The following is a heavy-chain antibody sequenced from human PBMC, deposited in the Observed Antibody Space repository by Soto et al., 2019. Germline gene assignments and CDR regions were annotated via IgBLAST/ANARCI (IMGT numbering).Heavy chain of an antibody. J-gene: IGHJ6*02. V-gene: IGHV1-69*13. D-gene: IGHD1-26*01. CDR2: IIPIFGTA. Sequence: GASVKVSCKASGGTFSSYAISWVRQAPGQGLEWMGGIIPIFGTANYAQKFQGGVTITADESTSTAYMELSSLRSEDTAVYYCARGQVGATRAYYYYGMEVWGQGTTVTVSS. CDR1: GGTFSSYA. CDR3: ARGQVGATRAYYYYGMEV.